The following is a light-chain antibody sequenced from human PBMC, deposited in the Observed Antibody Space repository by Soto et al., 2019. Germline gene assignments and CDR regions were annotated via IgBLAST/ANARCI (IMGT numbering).Light chain of an antibody. CDR1: SSDVGGYNY. Sequence: QSALTQPASVSGSPGQSITISCTGSSSDVGGYNYVSWYQQHPGKAPKLMIYEVSNRPSGVSNRFSGSKSGNTASLIISGLQAEDEADYYCSSYISSSTVFGGGTKVTVL. CDR3: SSYISSSTV. V-gene: IGLV2-14*01. J-gene: IGLJ2*01. CDR2: EVS.